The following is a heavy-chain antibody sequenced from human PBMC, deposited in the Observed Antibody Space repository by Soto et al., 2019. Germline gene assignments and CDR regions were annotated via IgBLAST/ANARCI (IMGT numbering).Heavy chain of an antibody. V-gene: IGHV3-53*01. D-gene: IGHD2-2*01. J-gene: IGHJ5*02. Sequence: GGSLRLSCAASGFTVSNTYMTWVRQPPGKGLECVSVIYTAGGTNYADSVKGRFIISRDNSKNTLYLQMNSLRAEDTAVYYCARGLPLAKGRVDPLGQGTLVTVSS. CDR2: IYTAGGT. CDR3: ARGLPLAKGRVDP. CDR1: GFTVSNTY.